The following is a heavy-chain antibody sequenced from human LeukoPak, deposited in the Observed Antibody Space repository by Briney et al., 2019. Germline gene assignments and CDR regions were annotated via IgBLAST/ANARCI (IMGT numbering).Heavy chain of an antibody. CDR2: INSDGSNT. CDR1: GFTFSSYW. D-gene: IGHD6-6*01. V-gene: IGHV3-74*01. Sequence: PGGSLRLSCAASGFTFSSYWMHWVRQAPGKGLVWVSRINSDGSNTSYADSVKGRFTISRDNAKNSLFLQMNGLRAEDTAVYYCARRGGSSSRRSPIDYWGQGTLVTVSS. CDR3: ARRGGSSSRRSPIDY. J-gene: IGHJ4*02.